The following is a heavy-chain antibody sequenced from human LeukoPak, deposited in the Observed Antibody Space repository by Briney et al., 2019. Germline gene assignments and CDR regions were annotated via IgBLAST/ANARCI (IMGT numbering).Heavy chain of an antibody. J-gene: IGHJ6*03. CDR3: AGTLTGTTSYYYYYMDV. CDR1: GFTFSSYA. D-gene: IGHD1-7*01. Sequence: PGGSLRLSCAASGFTFSSYAMSWVRQAPGKGLEWVSAISGSGGSTYYADSVKGRFTISRDNSKSTLYLQMNSLRAEDTAVYYCAGTLTGTTSYYYYYMDVWGKGTTVTVSS. V-gene: IGHV3-23*01. CDR2: ISGSGGST.